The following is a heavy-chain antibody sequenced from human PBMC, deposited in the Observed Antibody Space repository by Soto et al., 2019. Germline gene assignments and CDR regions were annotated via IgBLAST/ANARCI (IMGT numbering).Heavy chain of an antibody. CDR2: IIPMLGIA. CDR1: GGTFSSYT. J-gene: IGHJ4*02. Sequence: QVQLVQSGAEVKKPGSSVKVPCMASGGTFSSYTINWVRQDPGQGREWMGRIIPMLGIANYAQRFQGRVTITADKSTGTAYMELSSLRSEDTAVYYCAAEYGANSAWGQGTLVTVSS. CDR3: AAEYGANSA. V-gene: IGHV1-69*02. D-gene: IGHD4-17*01.